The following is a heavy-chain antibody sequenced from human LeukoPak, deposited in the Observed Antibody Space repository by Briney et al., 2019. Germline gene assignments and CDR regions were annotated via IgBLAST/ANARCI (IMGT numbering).Heavy chain of an antibody. V-gene: IGHV1-69*06. CDR1: GGTFSSYA. D-gene: IGHD4-23*01. Sequence: ASVKVSCKASGGTFSSYAISWVRQAPGQGLEWMGGIIPIFGTANYAQKFRGRVTITADKSTSTAYMELSSLRSEDTAVYYCARVWVRRWDFDPWGQGTLVTVSS. CDR3: ARVWVRRWDFDP. J-gene: IGHJ5*02. CDR2: IIPIFGTA.